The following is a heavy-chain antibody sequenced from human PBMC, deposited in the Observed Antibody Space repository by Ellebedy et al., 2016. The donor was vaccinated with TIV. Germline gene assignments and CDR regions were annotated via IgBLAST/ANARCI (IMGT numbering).Heavy chain of an antibody. J-gene: IGHJ6*02. V-gene: IGHV1-69*13. CDR2: IFVIFGTA. D-gene: IGHD2-2*01. CDR3: AGVRVVPAAHTRPQYYYYYYGMDV. Sequence: SVKVSCXASGCTFSSYAISWVRQAPGKGPEWIGGIFVIFGTANYAQKFQGRVTITADESTSTAYMELSSLRSEDTAVYYCAGVRVVPAAHTRPQYYYYYYGMDVWGQGTTVTVSS. CDR1: GCTFSSYA.